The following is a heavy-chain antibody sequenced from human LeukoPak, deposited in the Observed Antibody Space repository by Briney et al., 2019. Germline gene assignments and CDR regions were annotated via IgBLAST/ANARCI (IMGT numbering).Heavy chain of an antibody. J-gene: IGHJ4*02. Sequence: PGASLRLSCAASGFTFSSYGMHWVRQAPGKGLEWVSAISGSGGSTYYADSVKGRFTISRDNSKNTLYLQMNSLRAEDTAVYYCAKGLWFGESSFDYWGQGTLVTVSS. V-gene: IGHV3-23*01. CDR2: ISGSGGST. CDR3: AKGLWFGESSFDY. D-gene: IGHD3-10*01. CDR1: GFTFSSYG.